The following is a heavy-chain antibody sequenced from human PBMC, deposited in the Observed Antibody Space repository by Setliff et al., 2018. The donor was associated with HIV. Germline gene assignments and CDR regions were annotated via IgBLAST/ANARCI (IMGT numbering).Heavy chain of an antibody. D-gene: IGHD3-9*01. V-gene: IGHV4-34*01. CDR2: VNHSGST. CDR1: GGSFSGYR. J-gene: IGHJ3*02. CDR3: ARVLLRYFDWPEDAFDI. Sequence: PSETLSLTCAVYGGSFSGYRWSWIRQPPGKGLEWIGEVNHSGSTNYKPSLQSRVTISIDTSKNQFSLKLSSVTAADTAVYYCARVLLRYFDWPEDAFDIWGQGTMVTVSS.